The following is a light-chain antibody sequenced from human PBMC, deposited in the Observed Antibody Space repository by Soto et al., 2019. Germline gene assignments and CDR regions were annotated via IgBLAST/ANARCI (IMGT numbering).Light chain of an antibody. CDR3: SSFAGGDSPVL. J-gene: IGLJ3*02. CDR1: SSDVGGYNY. Sequence: QSALTQPRSVSGSPGQSVTISCTGTSSDVGGYNYVSWYQQHPGKAPKLMIYDVSKRPSGVPDRFSGSKSGNTASLTISGLQAEDEADYYCSSFAGGDSPVLFGGGTKLTVL. CDR2: DVS. V-gene: IGLV2-11*01.